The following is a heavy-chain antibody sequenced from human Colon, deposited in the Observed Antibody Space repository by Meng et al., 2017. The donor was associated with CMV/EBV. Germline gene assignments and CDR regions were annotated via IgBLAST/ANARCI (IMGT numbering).Heavy chain of an antibody. Sequence: GGSLRLSCAASGFTFTTYTINWVRQAPGKGLEWVSSISSSSSYIYYADSVKGRFTVSGDTAKNSLSLQMNSLRPEDTAVYYCARDIGDLSVVVIAGTGYYGMDVWGQGTTVTVSS. V-gene: IGHV3-21*01. J-gene: IGHJ6*02. D-gene: IGHD2-21*01. CDR3: ARDIGDLSVVVIAGTGYYGMDV. CDR1: GFTFTTYT. CDR2: ISSSSSYI.